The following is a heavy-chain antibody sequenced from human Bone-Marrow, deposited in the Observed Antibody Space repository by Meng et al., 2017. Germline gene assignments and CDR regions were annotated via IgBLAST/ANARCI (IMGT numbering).Heavy chain of an antibody. CDR1: GFTFSSYE. D-gene: IGHD5-24*01. J-gene: IGHJ4*02. V-gene: IGHV3-30*01. CDR3: ASGLATTRDNY. CDR2: ISYDGSNK. Sequence: GESLKISCAASGFTFSSYEMNWVRQAPGKGLEWVAVISYDGSNKYYADSVKGRFTISRDNSKNTLYLQMNSLRAEDTAVYYCASGLATTRDNYWGQGTLVTVSS.